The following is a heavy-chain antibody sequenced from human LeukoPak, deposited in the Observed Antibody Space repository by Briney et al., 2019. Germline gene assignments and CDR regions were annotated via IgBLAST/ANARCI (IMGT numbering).Heavy chain of an antibody. J-gene: IGHJ6*03. Sequence: PGGSLRLSCAASGFTFSSSDMSWGRQGPGGGLGGGSSIRHSDSNTYYADSVMGRFTISRDNSKNTLYLQMNSLSAEDTAVYYCAKRGNPTVGHHYLDVWGKGTTVSVSS. CDR3: AKRGNPTVGHHYLDV. CDR1: GFTFSSSD. V-gene: IGHV3-23*05. CDR2: IRHSDSNT. D-gene: IGHD1-1*01.